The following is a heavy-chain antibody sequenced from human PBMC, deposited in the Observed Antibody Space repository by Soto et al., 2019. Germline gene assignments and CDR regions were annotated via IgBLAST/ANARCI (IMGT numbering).Heavy chain of an antibody. J-gene: IGHJ5*02. CDR2: ISSNGGST. D-gene: IGHD6-13*01. CDR1: GFTFSSYA. V-gene: IGHV3-64D*09. CDR3: VKDQSGYSSSWDWFDP. Sequence: GGSLRLSCSASGFTFSSYAMHWVHQAPGKGLEYVSAISSNGGSTYYADSVKGRFTISRDNSKNTLYLQMSSLRAEDTAVYYCVKDQSGYSSSWDWFDPWGQGTLVTVSS.